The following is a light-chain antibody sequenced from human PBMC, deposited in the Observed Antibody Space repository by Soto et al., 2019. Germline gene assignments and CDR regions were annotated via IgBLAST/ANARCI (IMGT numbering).Light chain of an antibody. CDR3: QKYNSAPPT. V-gene: IGKV1-27*01. CDR1: QGINNY. CDR2: AAS. Sequence: DIQMTQSPSSLSASVRDRVTIACRESQGINNYLAWYQQKPGKGTKLLIYAASTLQSGVPSRFSGSGSGTDFTLTLSRLQPEDVANYYCQKYNSAPPTFGQGTKVDIK. J-gene: IGKJ1*01.